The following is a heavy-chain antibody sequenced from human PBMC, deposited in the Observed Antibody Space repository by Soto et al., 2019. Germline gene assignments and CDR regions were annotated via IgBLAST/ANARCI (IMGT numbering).Heavy chain of an antibody. D-gene: IGHD4-17*01. CDR2: IYYSGST. CDR1: GGSFSGYY. CDR3: ARGYGDYQFDP. V-gene: IGHV4-59*01. Sequence: SETLSLTCAVYGGSFSGYYWSWIRQPPGKGLEWIGYIYYSGSTNYNPSLKSRVTISVDTSKNQFSLKLSSVTAADTAVYYCARGYGDYQFDPWGQGTLVTVSS. J-gene: IGHJ5*02.